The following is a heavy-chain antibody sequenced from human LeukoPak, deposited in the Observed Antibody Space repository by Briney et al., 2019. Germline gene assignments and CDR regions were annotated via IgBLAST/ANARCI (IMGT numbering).Heavy chain of an antibody. D-gene: IGHD1-26*01. CDR2: IFSRSESI. V-gene: IGHV3-21*04. Sequence: GGSLRLSCAASGFTFGAYTINWVRQAPGKGLEWVSCIFSRSESILYADSVKGRFTISRDNSKNTLYLQMNSLRAEDTAVYYCAREAGATDWGQGTLVTVSS. J-gene: IGHJ4*02. CDR1: GFTFGAYT. CDR3: AREAGATD.